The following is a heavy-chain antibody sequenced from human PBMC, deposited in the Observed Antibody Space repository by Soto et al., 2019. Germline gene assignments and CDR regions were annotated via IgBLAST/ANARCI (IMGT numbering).Heavy chain of an antibody. V-gene: IGHV3-21*01. CDR2: ISSSSSYI. D-gene: IGHD6-6*01. CDR1: GFTFSSYS. Sequence: GGSLRLSCAASGFTFSSYSMNWVRQAPGKGLEWVSSISSSSSYIYYADSVKGRFTISRDNAKNSLYLQMNSLRAEDTAVYYCARAKAAPYCFDYWGQGTLVTVSS. J-gene: IGHJ4*02. CDR3: ARAKAAPYCFDY.